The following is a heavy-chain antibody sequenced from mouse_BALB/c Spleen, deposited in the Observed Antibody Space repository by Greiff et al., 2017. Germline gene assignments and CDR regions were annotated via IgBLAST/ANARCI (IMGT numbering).Heavy chain of an antibody. CDR2: IWGDGST. CDR1: GFSFTNSG. V-gene: IGHV2-6-6*01. J-gene: IGHJ2*01. Sequence: VQRVESGPGFVAPSQCLSLTCTVSGFSFTNSGVPWVRQSPGKGLEWLGAIWGDGSTKYNSAFKSRLSISKDNSKSQVFLKMNSLQTDDTARYYCANSLDYWGQGTTLTVAS. CDR3: ANSLDY.